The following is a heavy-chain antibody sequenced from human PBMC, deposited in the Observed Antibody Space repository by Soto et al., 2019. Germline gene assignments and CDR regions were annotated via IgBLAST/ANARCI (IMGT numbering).Heavy chain of an antibody. CDR2: ISYDGSNK. CDR1: GFTFSSYA. D-gene: IGHD5-18*01. CDR3: ARDWVTAMVPGAPDY. V-gene: IGHV3-30-3*01. J-gene: IGHJ4*02. Sequence: GGSLRLSCAASGFTFSSYAMHWVRQAPGKGLEWVAVISYDGSNKYYADSVKGRFTISRDNSKNTLYLQMNSLRAEDTAVYYCARDWVTAMVPGAPDYWGQGTLVTVSS.